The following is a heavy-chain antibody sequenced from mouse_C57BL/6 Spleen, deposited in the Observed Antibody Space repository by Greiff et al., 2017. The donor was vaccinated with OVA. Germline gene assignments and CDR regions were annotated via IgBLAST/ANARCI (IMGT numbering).Heavy chain of an antibody. V-gene: IGHV1-81*01. CDR3: AVFDVYYYIDY. Sequence: QVQLQQSGAELARPGASVKLSCKASGYTFTSYGISWVKQRPGQGLEWIGEIYPRSGNTYYNEKFKGKATLTADKSSSTAYMQLRSLTSEDAAVFVCAVFDVYYYIDYWGQGTTLTVSS. D-gene: IGHD2-3*01. J-gene: IGHJ2*01. CDR2: IYPRSGNT. CDR1: GYTFTSYG.